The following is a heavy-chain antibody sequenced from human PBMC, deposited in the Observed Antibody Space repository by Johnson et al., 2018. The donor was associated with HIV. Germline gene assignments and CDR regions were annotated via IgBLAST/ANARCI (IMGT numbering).Heavy chain of an antibody. CDR1: GFTFDDYG. CDR3: ARAFSVRAFDI. J-gene: IGHJ3*02. V-gene: IGHV3-9*01. CDR2: ISWNGGST. Sequence: EVQLVESGGGLVQPGRSLRLSCVTSGFTFDDYGMHWVRQAAGKGLEWVSGISWNGGSTGYADSVKGRFTISRDSAKNSLYLQMNSLRAEDTAVYYCARAFSVRAFDIWGQGTMVTVSS. D-gene: IGHD3-10*01.